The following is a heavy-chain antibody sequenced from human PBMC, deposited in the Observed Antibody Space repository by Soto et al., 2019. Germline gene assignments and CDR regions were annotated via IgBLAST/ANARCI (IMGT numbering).Heavy chain of an antibody. J-gene: IGHJ4*02. CDR3: ANAIDGSYQLPGGGPASFDY. CDR2: ISGSGGST. Sequence: EVQLLESGGGLVQPGGSLSLSCAASGFTFSSYAMSWVRQAPGKGLEWVSAISGSGGSTYYADSVKGRFTISRDNSKNTRYLQMTSRRAEDTAVNYCANAIDGSYQLPGGGPASFDYWGQGTLVTVSS. V-gene: IGHV3-23*01. CDR1: GFTFSSYA. D-gene: IGHD2-2*01.